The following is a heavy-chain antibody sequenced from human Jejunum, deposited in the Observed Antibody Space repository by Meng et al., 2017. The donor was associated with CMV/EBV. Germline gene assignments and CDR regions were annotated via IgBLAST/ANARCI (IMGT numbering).Heavy chain of an antibody. CDR1: GGAFSAYV. CDR2: IVPMYNIL. V-gene: IGHV1-69*05. D-gene: IGHD1-26*01. CDR3: AKDAGSYLDYYFDY. Sequence: GGAFSAYVISWVRHAAGQGLEWIGRIVPMYNILAHAQDFQGRVTISTDGPQTTVYMEVTRLRSDDTAVYYCAKDAGSYLDYYFDYWGQGTLVTVSS. J-gene: IGHJ4*02.